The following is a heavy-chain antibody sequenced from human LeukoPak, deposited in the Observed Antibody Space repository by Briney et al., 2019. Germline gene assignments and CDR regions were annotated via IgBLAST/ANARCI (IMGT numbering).Heavy chain of an antibody. D-gene: IGHD3-10*02. CDR1: EFTFSSYW. J-gene: IGHJ6*04. CDR2: ISSSGSTI. V-gene: IGHV3-48*03. CDR3: AELGITMIGGV. Sequence: PGGSLRLSCGGSEFTFSSYWMTWVRQAPGKGLEWVSYISSSGSTIYYADSVKGRFTISRDNAKNSLYLQMNSLRAEDTAVYYCAELGITMIGGVWGKGTTVTISS.